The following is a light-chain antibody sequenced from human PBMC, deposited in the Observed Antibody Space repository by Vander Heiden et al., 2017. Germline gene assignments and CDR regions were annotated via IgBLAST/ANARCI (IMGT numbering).Light chain of an antibody. CDR3: AAWDDSRNGQV. Sequence: QSVLTQPPSVSEAPRQRVTISCSGSSSNIGNNAVNWYQQRPGKAPKLLIYYDDLRPSGVSDRFSGSKSGTSAALAISGLQAEEEADYYCAAWDDSRNGQVFGGGTKLTVL. CDR1: SSNIGNNA. CDR2: YDD. V-gene: IGLV1-36*01. J-gene: IGLJ2*01.